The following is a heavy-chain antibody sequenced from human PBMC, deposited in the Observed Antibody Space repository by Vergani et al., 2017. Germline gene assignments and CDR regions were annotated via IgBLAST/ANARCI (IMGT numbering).Heavy chain of an antibody. Sequence: QVQLQQWGAGLLKPSETLSLTCAVYGGSFSGYYWSWIRQPPGKGLEWIGEINHSGSTNYNPSLKSRVTISVDTSKNQFSLKLSSVTAADTAVYYCAREGPTGDFDLWGRGTLVTVSS. V-gene: IGHV4-34*01. CDR2: INHSGST. J-gene: IGHJ2*01. CDR3: AREGPTGDFDL. CDR1: GGSFSGYY.